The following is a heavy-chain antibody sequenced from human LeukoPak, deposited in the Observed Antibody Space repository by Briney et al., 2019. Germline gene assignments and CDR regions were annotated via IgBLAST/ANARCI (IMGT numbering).Heavy chain of an antibody. D-gene: IGHD4-17*01. CDR3: ARDGPATVTTSWEYYYYGMDV. Sequence: ASVKVSCKASGYTFTSYGISWVRQAPGQGLEWMGWIGAYNGNTNYAQKLQGRVIMTTDTSTSTAYMELRSLRSDDTAVYYCARDGPATVTTSWEYYYYGMDVWGQGTTVTVSS. CDR1: GYTFTSYG. V-gene: IGHV1-18*01. CDR2: IGAYNGNT. J-gene: IGHJ6*02.